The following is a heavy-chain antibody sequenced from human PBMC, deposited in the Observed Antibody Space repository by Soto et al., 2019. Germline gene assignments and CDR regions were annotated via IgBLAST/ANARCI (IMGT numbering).Heavy chain of an antibody. CDR1: GYTFTSYG. Sequence: QVQLVQSGAEVKKPGASVKVSCKASGYTFTSYGISWVRQAPGQGLEWMGWISAYNGNTNYAQNLQGKVTMTTDTATSTDYMELRSLRSDDTAVYYCARSPTSIGYCSGGSCYSIDYWGQGTLVTVSS. CDR3: ARSPTSIGYCSGGSCYSIDY. V-gene: IGHV1-18*01. CDR2: ISAYNGNT. J-gene: IGHJ4*02. D-gene: IGHD2-15*01.